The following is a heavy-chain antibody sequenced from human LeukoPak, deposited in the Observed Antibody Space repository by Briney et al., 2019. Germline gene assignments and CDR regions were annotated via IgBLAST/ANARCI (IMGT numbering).Heavy chain of an antibody. Sequence: GGSLRLSCAASGFTFSSYSMHWVRQAPGKGLEWVAVIWYDGSNKYYADSVKGRFTISRDNSKNPLYLQMNSLRAEDTAVYYCARGRMVTWIQLSYPLDYWGQGTLVTVSS. CDR2: IWYDGSNK. CDR3: ARGRMVTWIQLSYPLDY. J-gene: IGHJ4*02. CDR1: GFTFSSYS. V-gene: IGHV3-33*08. D-gene: IGHD5-18*01.